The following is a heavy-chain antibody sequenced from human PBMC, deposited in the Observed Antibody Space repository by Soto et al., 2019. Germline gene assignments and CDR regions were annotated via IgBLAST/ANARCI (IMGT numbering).Heavy chain of an antibody. Sequence: SETLSLTCSVSGDSISNSRFYWAWIRQPPGEGLEWIGSIYHTGNAYYNTSLKSRVTISVDTSKNQFSLKLTSVTAADAVLYYCARDFFDSSDYTTNWFDPWGQGTRVTVS. CDR1: GDSISNSRFY. CDR3: ARDFFDSSDYTTNWFDP. D-gene: IGHD3-22*01. CDR2: IYHTGNA. V-gene: IGHV4-39*01. J-gene: IGHJ5*02.